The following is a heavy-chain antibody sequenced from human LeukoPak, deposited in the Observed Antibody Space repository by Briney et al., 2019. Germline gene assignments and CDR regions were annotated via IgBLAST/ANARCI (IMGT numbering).Heavy chain of an antibody. CDR1: GGSISSYY. Sequence: SETLSLTCTVSGGSISSYYSSWIRQPPGKGLEWIGYIYYSGSTNYNPSLKSRVTISVDTSKNQFSLKLSSVTAADTAVYYCAKEGDGSAWSSFDYWGQGTLVTVSS. J-gene: IGHJ4*02. CDR2: IYYSGST. V-gene: IGHV4-59*01. CDR3: AKEGDGSAWSSFDY. D-gene: IGHD6-19*01.